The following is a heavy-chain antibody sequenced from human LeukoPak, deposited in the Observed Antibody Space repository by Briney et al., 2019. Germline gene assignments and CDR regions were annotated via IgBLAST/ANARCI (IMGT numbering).Heavy chain of an antibody. CDR3: ARGTHWFDP. V-gene: IGHV4-34*01. D-gene: IGHD2-15*01. Sequence: SETLSLTCAVYGGSFSGYYWYWIRQPPVKGLEWIGEINHSGSTNYNPSLKSRVTISVDTSKNQFSLRLRSVTAADTAVYYCARGTHWFDPWGQGTLVTVSS. CDR2: INHSGST. CDR1: GGSFSGYY. J-gene: IGHJ5*02.